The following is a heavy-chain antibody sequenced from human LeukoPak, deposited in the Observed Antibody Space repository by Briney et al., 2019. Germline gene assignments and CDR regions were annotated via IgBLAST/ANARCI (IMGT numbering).Heavy chain of an antibody. J-gene: IGHJ4*02. CDR1: GYSFTSHW. D-gene: IGHD6-19*01. Sequence: GESLKISCKGSGYSFTSHWISWVRQMPGKGLEWMGRIDPSDSYTNYSPSFQGHVSISVDKTISTAYLQWSSLKASDTAMYYCARHGMFHSSGADYWDQGTLVTVSS. CDR3: ARHGMFHSSGADY. CDR2: IDPSDSYT. V-gene: IGHV5-10-1*01.